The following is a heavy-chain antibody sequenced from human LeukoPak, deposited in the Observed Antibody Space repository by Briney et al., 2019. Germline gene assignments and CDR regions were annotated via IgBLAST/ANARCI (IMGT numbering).Heavy chain of an antibody. CDR2: IKKDGSEK. J-gene: IGHJ4*02. CDR3: AKDRRRDDVLTGSFSD. V-gene: IGHV3-7*01. CDR1: GFTFSTYR. Sequence: AGSLRLSCAASGFTFSTYRMSWVRQAQGKGLEWVANIKKDGSEKHYVDSVKVRFTISRDNAKNSLYMQMRNVRAEDTAVYDCAKDRRRDDVLTGSFSDWGQGAMVTVS. D-gene: IGHD3-9*01.